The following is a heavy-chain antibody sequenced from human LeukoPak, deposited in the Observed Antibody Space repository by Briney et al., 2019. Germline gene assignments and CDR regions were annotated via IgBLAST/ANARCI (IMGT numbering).Heavy chain of an antibody. J-gene: IGHJ4*02. D-gene: IGHD5-24*01. CDR1: GGSFSGYY. CDR2: INPRGST. V-gene: IGHV4-34*01. CDR3: ARRRLGYYFDY. Sequence: SETLSLSCGVYGGSFSGYYWSWIRQPPGKGLEWIGEINPRGSTNYNPSLKSRVTLSADTSKNQFSLTLNSVTAAHTAVYYCARRRLGYYFDYWGQGTLVTVSS.